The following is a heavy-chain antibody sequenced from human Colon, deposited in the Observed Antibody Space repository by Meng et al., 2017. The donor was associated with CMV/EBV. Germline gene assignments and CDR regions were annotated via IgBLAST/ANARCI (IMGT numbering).Heavy chain of an antibody. J-gene: IGHJ4*02. CDR2: IESDGIAT. Sequence: VELVGAGGRVVQPGRSLSLSCAASGFRFNPYWMHWVRQAPGKGLVWVSRIESDGIATIYADSVKGRFTISRDNAKNTLYLQMNSLSAEDTAVYYCARDGAGYNFDYWGQGTLVTVSS. V-gene: IGHV3-74*01. CDR3: ARDGAGYNFDY. CDR1: GFRFNPYW. D-gene: IGHD5-24*01.